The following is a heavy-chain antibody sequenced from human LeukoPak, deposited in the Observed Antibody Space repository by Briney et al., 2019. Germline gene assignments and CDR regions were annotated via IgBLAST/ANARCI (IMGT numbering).Heavy chain of an antibody. D-gene: IGHD3-22*01. J-gene: IGHJ4*02. CDR2: IYYSGST. V-gene: IGHV4-59*01. Sequence: SETLSLTCTVSGGSISSYYWSWIRQPPGKGLEWIGYIYYSGSTNYNPSLKSRVTISVDTSKNQFSLKLSSVTAADTAVYYCARAFRNDRLDYWGQGTLVTVSS. CDR3: ARAFRNDRLDY. CDR1: GGSISSYY.